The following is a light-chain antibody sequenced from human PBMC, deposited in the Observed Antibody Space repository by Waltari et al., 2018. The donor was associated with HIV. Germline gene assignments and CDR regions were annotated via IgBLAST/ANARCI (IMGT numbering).Light chain of an antibody. J-gene: IGLJ3*02. CDR1: SGSVSTPYY. Sequence: QTVVTQEPSFSVSPGGTVTLTCGLRSGSVSTPYYPSWYNQSPGQAPRTLIYSPDIRSSGAPARFSGSILGNKAALTITGAQAEDEADYYCVVYLSSGSWVFGGGTKVTVL. CDR3: VVYLSSGSWV. V-gene: IGLV8-61*01. CDR2: SPD.